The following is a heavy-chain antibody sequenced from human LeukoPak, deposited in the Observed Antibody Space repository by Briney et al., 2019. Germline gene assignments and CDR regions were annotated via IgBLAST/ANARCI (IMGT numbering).Heavy chain of an antibody. CDR2: ISWNSGSI. CDR1: GFTFDDYA. V-gene: IGHV3-9*01. CDR3: AKAVGVSTSSIDY. D-gene: IGHD1-26*01. Sequence: GGSLRLSCAASGFTFDDYAMHWVRQAPGKDLEWVSGISWNSGSIGYADSVKGRFTISRDNAKNSLYLQMNSLRAEDTALYYCAKAVGVSTSSIDYWGQGTLVTVSS. J-gene: IGHJ4*02.